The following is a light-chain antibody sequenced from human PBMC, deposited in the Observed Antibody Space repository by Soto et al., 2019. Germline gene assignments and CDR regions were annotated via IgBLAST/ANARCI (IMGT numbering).Light chain of an antibody. Sequence: DIQMTQSPTSLSASVGDRVTITCRASQDIRNFVAWYQQKPGKAPKLLISAASTLQSGVPSRFSGSGSGTDFTLTINSLQPEDVATYSCQKYRSVPVFGPGTKVEIK. CDR3: QKYRSVPV. V-gene: IGKV1-27*01. CDR2: AAS. CDR1: QDIRNF. J-gene: IGKJ3*01.